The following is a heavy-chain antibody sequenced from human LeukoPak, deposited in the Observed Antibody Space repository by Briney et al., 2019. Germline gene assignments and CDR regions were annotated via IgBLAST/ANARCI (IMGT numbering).Heavy chain of an antibody. J-gene: IGHJ1*01. CDR1: GFTFSNYW. CDR3: ARAPSEIGGYYPEYFRH. D-gene: IGHD3-22*01. Sequence: GGSLRLSCAAPGFTFSNYWMHWVRQAPGKGLVWVSRIKSDGRTNYADSVKGRFTISRDNAKNTVSLQMNSLRAEDTGVYYCARAPSEIGGYYPEYFRHWGQGTLVTVSS. CDR2: IKSDGRT. V-gene: IGHV3-74*01.